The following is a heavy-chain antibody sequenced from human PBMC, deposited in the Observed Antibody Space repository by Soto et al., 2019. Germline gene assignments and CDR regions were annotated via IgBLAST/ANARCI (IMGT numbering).Heavy chain of an antibody. Sequence: QVQLVQSGAEGKKPGPSVKVSCKTPGVSLTNNGTGWLRQAPGHGLEWMGGVSPPFRTSNYARKFQGRISITADASTGTVNMELSSLTSEDTAQYYCARVLYYGSGSYSPYGMDVWGQGTTVTVSS. CDR1: GVSLTNNG. D-gene: IGHD3-10*01. J-gene: IGHJ6*02. CDR3: ARVLYYGSGSYSPYGMDV. V-gene: IGHV1-69*01. CDR2: VSPPFRTS.